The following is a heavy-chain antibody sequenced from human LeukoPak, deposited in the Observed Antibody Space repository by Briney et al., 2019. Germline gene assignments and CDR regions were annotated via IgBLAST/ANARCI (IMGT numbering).Heavy chain of an antibody. CDR3: ARQRGASGTGNWFDP. Sequence: GESLKISCETSGYSFTTYWIGWVRQRPGTGLEWVGAIYPDDSDTRYSPSFQGQVAISADRSIRTAYLKWNSLKASDTGMYYCARQRGASGTGNWFDPWGQGTQVTVSS. J-gene: IGHJ5*02. D-gene: IGHD3-10*01. V-gene: IGHV5-51*01. CDR1: GYSFTTYW. CDR2: IYPDDSDT.